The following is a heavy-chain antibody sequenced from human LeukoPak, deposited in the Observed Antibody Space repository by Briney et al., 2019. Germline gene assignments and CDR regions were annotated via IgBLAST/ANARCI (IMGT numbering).Heavy chain of an antibody. D-gene: IGHD6-19*01. CDR3: ATPPGSSGSLDYYYYGMDV. CDR2: INTNTGNP. V-gene: IGHV7-4-1*02. CDR1: GYTLTSYA. Sequence: GASVKVSCKASGYTLTSYAMNWVRQAPGQGLEWMGWINTNTGNPTYAQGFTGRFVFSLDTSVSTAYLQISSLKAEDTALYYCATPPGSSGSLDYYYYGMDVWGQGTTVTVSS. J-gene: IGHJ6*02.